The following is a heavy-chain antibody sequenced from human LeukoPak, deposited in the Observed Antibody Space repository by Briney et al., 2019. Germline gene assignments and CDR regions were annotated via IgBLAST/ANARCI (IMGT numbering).Heavy chain of an antibody. V-gene: IGHV4-61*01. CDR2: IYYSGCT. CDR3: ARGAYGDYGVYSDWFDP. Sequence: PSETLSLTCTVSGGSVSSGSYYWSWIRQPPGKGLEWIGYIYYSGCTNYNPSLKSRVTISVDTSKNQFSLKLSSVTAADTAVYYCARGAYGDYGVYSDWFDPWGQGTLVTVSS. D-gene: IGHD4-17*01. J-gene: IGHJ5*02. CDR1: GGSVSSGSYY.